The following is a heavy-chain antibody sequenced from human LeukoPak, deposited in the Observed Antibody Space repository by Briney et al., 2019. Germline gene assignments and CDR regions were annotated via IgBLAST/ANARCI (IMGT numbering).Heavy chain of an antibody. V-gene: IGHV1-46*01. J-gene: IGHJ5*02. CDR3: ARGVAVAGSSGS. D-gene: IGHD6-19*01. CDR1: GYTFTSYY. Sequence: AASVTVSCKASGYTFTSYYMQWVRQAPGQGLEWMGIINPSGGGTSYAQKFQGRVTMTRDTSTSTVFMEMSSLRSEDTAVYYCARGVAVAGSSGSWGQGTLVTVSS. CDR2: INPSGGGT.